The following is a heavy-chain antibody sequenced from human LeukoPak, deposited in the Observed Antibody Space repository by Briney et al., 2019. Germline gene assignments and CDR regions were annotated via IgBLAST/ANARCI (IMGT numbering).Heavy chain of an antibody. CDR3: ARVLTQLALFDY. D-gene: IGHD6-13*01. V-gene: IGHV3-33*01. Sequence: GRSLRLSCAASGFTFSNYGMHWVRQAPGKGLEWVAVIWYDGSNKYYADSVKGRFTLSRDNSKNTLFLQMNSLRPEDTAVYFCARVLTQLALFDYWGQGTLVTVSS. CDR1: GFTFSNYG. J-gene: IGHJ4*02. CDR2: IWYDGSNK.